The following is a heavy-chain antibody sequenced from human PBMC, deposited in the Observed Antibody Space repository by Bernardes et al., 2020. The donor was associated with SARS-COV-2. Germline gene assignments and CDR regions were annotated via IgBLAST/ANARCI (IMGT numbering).Heavy chain of an antibody. CDR3: ARAYSNYPFYYYYYYMDV. CDR1: GFTFSSYS. CDR2: ISSSSSTI. Sequence: GGSLRLSCAASGFTFSSYSMNWVRQAPGKGLEWVSYISSSSSTIYYADSVKGRFTISRDNAKNSLYLQMNSLRAEDTAVYYCARAYSNYPFYYYYYYMDVWGKGTTVTVSS. J-gene: IGHJ6*03. D-gene: IGHD4-4*01. V-gene: IGHV3-48*04.